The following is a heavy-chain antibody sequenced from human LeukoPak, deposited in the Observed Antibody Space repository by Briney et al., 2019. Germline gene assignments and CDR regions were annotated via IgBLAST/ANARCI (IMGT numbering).Heavy chain of an antibody. V-gene: IGHV7-4-1*02. Sequence: EASVKVSCKASGYTFTKYAVNWVRQAPGQGLEWMGWINPKTGNPTYAQGFTGRFVFSLDTSVSTAYLQISSLKADDTAVYYCTRVPDYYDSSDYYSTYYWGQGTLVTVSS. CDR1: GYTFTKYA. J-gene: IGHJ4*02. D-gene: IGHD3-22*01. CDR2: INPKTGNP. CDR3: TRVPDYYDSSDYYSTYY.